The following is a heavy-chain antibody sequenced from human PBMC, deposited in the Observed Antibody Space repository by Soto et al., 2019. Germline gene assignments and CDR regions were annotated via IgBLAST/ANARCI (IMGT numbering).Heavy chain of an antibody. J-gene: IGHJ4*02. D-gene: IGHD6-6*01. CDR3: AHRIGAPGYFNY. Sequence: QITLKESGPTLAKPTQTLTLTCTFSSFSLSTNGVGVGWIRQSPGKALEWLALIYWDDDKRFNTSLKSRLTITKDTSKNQVVLTLTNMDPVDTGTYYCAHRIGAPGYFNYWGQGTLVTVSS. CDR1: SFSLSTNGVG. CDR2: IYWDDDK. V-gene: IGHV2-5*02.